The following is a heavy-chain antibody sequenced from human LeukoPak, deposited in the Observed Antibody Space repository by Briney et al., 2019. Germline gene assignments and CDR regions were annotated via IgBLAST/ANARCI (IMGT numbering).Heavy chain of an antibody. CDR1: GFTFSSYA. Sequence: GGSLRLSCAASGFTFSSYAMRWVRQAPGKGLEWVSGISGSGGSTYYADSVKGRFTISRDNSKNTLYLQMSSLRAEDTAVYYCAKDIRGYFDYWGQGTLVTVSS. V-gene: IGHV3-23*01. J-gene: IGHJ4*02. CDR2: ISGSGGST. D-gene: IGHD3-3*02. CDR3: AKDIRGYFDY.